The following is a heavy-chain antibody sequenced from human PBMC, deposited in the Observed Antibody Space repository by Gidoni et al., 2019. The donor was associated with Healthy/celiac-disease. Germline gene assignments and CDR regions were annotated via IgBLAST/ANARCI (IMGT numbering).Heavy chain of an antibody. Sequence: QVQLHESGPGLVKPSHTLSLTCTGSGGSISSGGYYWSWIRQHPGKGLEWSGYIYYSGSTYYNPSLKSRVTISVDTSKNQFSLKLSSVTAADTAVYYCARGRGGYYYYMDVWGKGTTVTVSS. CDR2: IYYSGST. CDR3: ARGRGGYYYYMDV. CDR1: GGSISSGGYY. J-gene: IGHJ6*03. D-gene: IGHD3-16*01. V-gene: IGHV4-31*03.